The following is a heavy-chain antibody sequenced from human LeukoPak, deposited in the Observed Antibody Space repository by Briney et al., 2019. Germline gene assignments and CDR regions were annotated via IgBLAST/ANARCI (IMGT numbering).Heavy chain of an antibody. J-gene: IGHJ5*02. CDR3: AREPCSSTSCYYNWFDP. V-gene: IGHV4-31*03. CDR2: IYYSGST. Sequence: SETLSLTCTVSGGSISSGGYYWSWIRQHPGKGLEWIGHIYYSGSTYYNPSLKSRVTISVDTSKNQFSLKLSSVTAADTAVYYCAREPCSSTSCYYNWFDPWGQGTLVTVSS. D-gene: IGHD2-2*01. CDR1: GGSISSGGYY.